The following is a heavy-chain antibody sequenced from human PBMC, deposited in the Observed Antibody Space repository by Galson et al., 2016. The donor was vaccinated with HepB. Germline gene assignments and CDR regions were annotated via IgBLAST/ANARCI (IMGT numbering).Heavy chain of an antibody. Sequence: SETLSLTCSVSTGSISRSYWTWIRRPPGKGLEWIGYIHYSGRTNYNPSLKSRLTFSLDTAKKQFSLNLSSVTAADTAVYYCASYFDTWAIYYLDFWGPGLLVTVSS. CDR1: TGSISRSY. D-gene: IGHD3-22*01. CDR3: ASYFDTWAIYYLDF. CDR2: IHYSGRT. J-gene: IGHJ4*02. V-gene: IGHV4-59*01.